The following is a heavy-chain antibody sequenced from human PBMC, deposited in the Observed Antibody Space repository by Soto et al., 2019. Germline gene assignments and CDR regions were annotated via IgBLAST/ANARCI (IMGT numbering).Heavy chain of an antibody. CDR3: ARDRGVVVVTAIRNYYYGMDV. D-gene: IGHD2-21*02. V-gene: IGHV3-23*01. J-gene: IGHJ6*02. CDR2: ISGSGGST. Sequence: PGGSLRLSCAASGFTFSSYAMSWVRQAPGKGLEWVSAISGSGGSTYYADSVKGRFTISRDNSKNTLYLQMNSLRAEDTAVYYCARDRGVVVVTAIRNYYYGMDVWGQGTTVTVS. CDR1: GFTFSSYA.